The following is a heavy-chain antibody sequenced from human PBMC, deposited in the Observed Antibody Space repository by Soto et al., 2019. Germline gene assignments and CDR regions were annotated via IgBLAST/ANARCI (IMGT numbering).Heavy chain of an antibody. CDR1: EFTFSSYA. D-gene: IGHD1-20*01. J-gene: IGHJ4*01. CDR3: AKDVELIPYNYYFDY. V-gene: IGHV3-23*01. CDR2: ISGGGGGT. Sequence: PGGSLRLSCAASEFTFSSYAMSWVRQAPGKGLEWVSAISGGGGGTYYADSVKGRFTISRDNSKNTLYLQMNSLRAEDTAVYYCAKDVELIPYNYYFDYWGHGTLVTVSS.